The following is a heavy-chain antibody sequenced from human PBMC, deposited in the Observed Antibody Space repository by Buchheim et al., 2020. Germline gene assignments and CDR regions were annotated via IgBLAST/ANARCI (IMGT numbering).Heavy chain of an antibody. CDR1: GFTFSSYA. J-gene: IGHJ6*02. CDR3: ASPSRFLEWQHYYYYGMDV. V-gene: IGHV3-30-3*01. CDR2: ISYDGSNK. Sequence: QVQLVESGGGVVQPGRSLRLSCAASGFTFSSYAMHWVRQAPGKGLEWVAVISYDGSNKYYADSVKGRFTISRVNSKNTLYLQMNSLRAEDTAVYYCASPSRFLEWQHYYYYGMDVWGQGTT. D-gene: IGHD3-3*01.